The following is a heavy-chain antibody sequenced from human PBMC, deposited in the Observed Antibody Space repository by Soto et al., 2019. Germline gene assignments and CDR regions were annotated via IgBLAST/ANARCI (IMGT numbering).Heavy chain of an antibody. J-gene: IGHJ4*02. Sequence: QLQLQESGPGLVKPSETLSLTCTVSGGSISSSSYYWGWIRQPPGKGLEWIGSIYYSGSTYYNPSLKSRVTISVDTSKHQFSLKLSSVTAADTAVYYCARGESPFAYCGGDCYLAFDYWGQGTLVTVSS. CDR2: IYYSGST. V-gene: IGHV4-39*01. CDR1: GGSISSSSYY. CDR3: ARGESPFAYCGGDCYLAFDY. D-gene: IGHD2-21*02.